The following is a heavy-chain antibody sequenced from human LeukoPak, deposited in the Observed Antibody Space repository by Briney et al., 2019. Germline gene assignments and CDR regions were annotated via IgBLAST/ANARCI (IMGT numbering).Heavy chain of an antibody. CDR2: ISGSGGST. CDR1: GFTFSSYA. D-gene: IGHD2-2*01. V-gene: IGHV3-23*01. J-gene: IGHJ4*02. Sequence: GGSLRLSCAASGFTFSSYAMSWARQAPGKGLEWVSAISGSGGSTYYADSVKGRFTISRDNSKNTLYLQMNSLRAEDTAVYYCAKDIVVVPAAMLGWGQGTLVTVSS. CDR3: AKDIVVVPAAMLG.